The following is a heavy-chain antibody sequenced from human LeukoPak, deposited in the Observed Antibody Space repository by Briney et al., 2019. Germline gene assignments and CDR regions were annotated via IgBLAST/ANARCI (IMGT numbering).Heavy chain of an antibody. V-gene: IGHV3-74*01. CDR2: IDTDGSST. J-gene: IGHJ4*02. Sequence: GGSLRLSCAASGFTFSSYWMHWVRQAPGKGLVWVSRIDTDGSSTSYADSVKGRFTISRDNAKNTLYLQMSSLRAEDTAVYYCILAAAGAEFDSWGQGSLVTVSS. D-gene: IGHD6-13*01. CDR1: GFTFSSYW. CDR3: ILAAAGAEFDS.